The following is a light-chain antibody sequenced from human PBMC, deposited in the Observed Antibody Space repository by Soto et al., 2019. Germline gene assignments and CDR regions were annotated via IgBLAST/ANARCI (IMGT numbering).Light chain of an antibody. Sequence: QLIVICKTGTSSDVGGYNYVSWDQQHPGKAPKLMIYDVSNRPSGVSNRFSGSKSGNTASLTISGLQAEDEADYYCSSYTSSSTRIFGTGTKVTVL. V-gene: IGLV2-14*04. J-gene: IGLJ1*01. CDR1: SSDVGGYNY. CDR3: SSYTSSSTRI. CDR2: DVS.